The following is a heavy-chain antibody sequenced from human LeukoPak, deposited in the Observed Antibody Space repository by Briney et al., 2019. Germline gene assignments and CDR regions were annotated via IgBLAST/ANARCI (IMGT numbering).Heavy chain of an antibody. CDR2: IYYSGST. CDR3: ARYRGKTTVSSLDWFDP. CDR1: GGSISSYY. D-gene: IGHD4-11*01. Sequence: SETLSLTCTVSGGSISSYYWSWIRQPPGKGLEWTGYIYYSGSTKYNPSLKSRVTISVDTSKNQFSLKLSSVTAADTAVYYCARYRGKTTVSSLDWFDPWGQGTLVTVSS. V-gene: IGHV4-59*01. J-gene: IGHJ5*02.